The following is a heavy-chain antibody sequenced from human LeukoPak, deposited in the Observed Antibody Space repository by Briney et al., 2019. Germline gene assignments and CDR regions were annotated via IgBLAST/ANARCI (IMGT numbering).Heavy chain of an antibody. CDR1: GFTFSSYA. J-gene: IGHJ4*02. CDR3: ANQPALGSYYSYDY. V-gene: IGHV3-21*01. D-gene: IGHD1-26*01. CDR2: ISSSSSYI. Sequence: GGSLRLSCAASGFTFSSYAMSWVRQAPGKGLEWVSSISSSSSYIYYADSVKGRFTISRDNAKNSLYLQMNSLRAEDTAVYYCANQPALGSYYSYDYWGQGTLVTVSS.